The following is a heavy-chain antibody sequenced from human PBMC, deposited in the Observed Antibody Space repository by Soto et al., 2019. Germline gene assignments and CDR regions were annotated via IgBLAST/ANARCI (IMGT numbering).Heavy chain of an antibody. Sequence: SETLSLTCSVFGGSVSAGDFYWTWIRHRPGKGLEWIGYIYYSGSTYHNPPLKSRVSISVDASKNQFSLTLTSVTAADTAIYYCARGVLDNSGYSDYWGQGTLVTVSS. CDR1: GGSVSAGDFY. D-gene: IGHD2-2*03. CDR3: ARGVLDNSGYSDY. J-gene: IGHJ4*02. CDR2: IYYSGST. V-gene: IGHV4-30-4*01.